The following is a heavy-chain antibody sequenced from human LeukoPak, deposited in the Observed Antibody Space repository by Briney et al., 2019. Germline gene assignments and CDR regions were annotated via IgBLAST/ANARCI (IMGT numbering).Heavy chain of an antibody. D-gene: IGHD3-10*01. CDR2: IYYSGST. J-gene: IGHJ5*02. V-gene: IGHV4-59*01. Sequence: PSETLSLTCTVSGGSISSYYWSWIRQPPGKGLEWIGYIYYSGSTNYNPSLKSRVTISVDTSKNQFSLKLSSVTAADTAVYYCAVYYYGSGGFDPWGQGTLVTVSS. CDR1: GGSISSYY. CDR3: AVYYYGSGGFDP.